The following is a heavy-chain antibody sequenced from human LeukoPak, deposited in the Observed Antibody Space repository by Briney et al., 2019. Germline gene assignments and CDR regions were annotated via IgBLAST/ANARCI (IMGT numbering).Heavy chain of an antibody. Sequence: SGGSLRLSCVASGFSISNYWMGWARQAPGKGLEWVANVREDGNDEYYVSSARGRFSVSRDNGKNSLSLQMNSLTADDTALYYCVRDLSSGWAYWGQGTVVTVSS. CDR3: VRDLSSGWAY. J-gene: IGHJ4*02. V-gene: IGHV3-7*01. CDR2: VREDGNDE. CDR1: GFSISNYW. D-gene: IGHD3-22*01.